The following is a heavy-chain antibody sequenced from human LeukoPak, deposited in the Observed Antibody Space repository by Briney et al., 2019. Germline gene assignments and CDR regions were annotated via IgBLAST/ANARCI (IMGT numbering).Heavy chain of an antibody. V-gene: IGHV3-30*02. CDR1: GFTFSSYG. Sequence: GGSLRLSCAASGFTFSSYGMHWVRQAPGKGLEWVAFIRYDGSNKYYADSVKGRFTISRDNSKNTLYLQMNSLRAEDTAVYYCARALQSGWSGSYLVDYYYYMDVWGKGTTVTVSS. D-gene: IGHD1-26*01. J-gene: IGHJ6*03. CDR2: IRYDGSNK. CDR3: ARALQSGWSGSYLVDYYYYMDV.